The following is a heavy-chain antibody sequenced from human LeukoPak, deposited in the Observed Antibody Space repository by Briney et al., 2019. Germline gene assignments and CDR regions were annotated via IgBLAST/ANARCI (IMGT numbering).Heavy chain of an antibody. CDR1: GGSFSSGGYY. CDR2: ISHSGST. Sequence: SQTLSLTCTVSGGSFSSGGYYWSWIRQPPGKGLEWIGYISHSGSTYYNPSLKSRVTISVDRSKNQLSLKLTSVTAADTAVYYCARANRRGPFDYWGQGTLVTVSS. D-gene: IGHD2/OR15-2a*01. J-gene: IGHJ4*02. CDR3: ARANRRGPFDY. V-gene: IGHV4-30-2*01.